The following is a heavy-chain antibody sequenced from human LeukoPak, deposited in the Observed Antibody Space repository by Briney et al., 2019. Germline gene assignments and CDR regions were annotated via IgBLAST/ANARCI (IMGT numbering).Heavy chain of an antibody. V-gene: IGHV4-34*01. J-gene: IGHJ5*02. CDR2: INHSGST. CDR1: GGSFSGYY. D-gene: IGHD7-27*01. CDR3: ARGAPIKYHVRNWGFDP. Sequence: SETLSLTCAVYGGSFSGYYWSWIRQPPGKGLEWIGEINHSGSTNYNPSLKSRVTISVDTSKNQFSLKLSSVTAADTAVYYCARGAPIKYHVRNWGFDPWGQGTLVTVSS.